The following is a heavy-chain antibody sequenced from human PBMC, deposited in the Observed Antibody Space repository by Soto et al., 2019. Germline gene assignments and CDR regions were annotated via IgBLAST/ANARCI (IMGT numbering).Heavy chain of an antibody. CDR2: IHHTGGD. CDR1: GVSITSSNW. CDR3: ARVPGAVGATRFDL. D-gene: IGHD1-26*01. J-gene: IGHJ4*02. V-gene: IGHV4-4*02. Sequence: PSETLSLTCAVSGVSITSSNWWSWVRQPPGKGLEWIGEIHHTGGDNHNPSLNGRVTISVDKSNNQFSLKLNSMTAADTAVYYCARVPGAVGATRFDLWGPGILVTVS.